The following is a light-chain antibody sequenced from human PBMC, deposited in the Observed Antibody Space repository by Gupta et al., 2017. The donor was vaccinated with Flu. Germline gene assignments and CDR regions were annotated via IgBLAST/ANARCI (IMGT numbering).Light chain of an antibody. Sequence: DIEITQAPSSLFASVGDRVPITCRASQSISSYLHSYQQKPWRAPKLLMCAASSLQSGVPSRLIGSGSGTDFTLTISSRQPQDFATYYCQQPYSTPPLTFGGGTKVEIK. CDR3: QQPYSTPPLT. V-gene: IGKV1-39*01. CDR1: QSISSY. J-gene: IGKJ4*01. CDR2: AAS.